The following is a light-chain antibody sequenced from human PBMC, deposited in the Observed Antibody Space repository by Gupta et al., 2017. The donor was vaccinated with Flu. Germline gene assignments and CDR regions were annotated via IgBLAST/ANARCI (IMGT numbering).Light chain of an antibody. Sequence: DIQMTQSPSTLSASVGDRVTITCRASQSISDWLAWYQQKPGKAPNLLIYKASSLQSGVPSRFGCSGSGTEFTPTISSLQPEDFATYYCQQYGTYSPITFGQGTRLEIK. V-gene: IGKV1-5*03. CDR2: KAS. J-gene: IGKJ5*01. CDR3: QQYGTYSPIT. CDR1: QSISDW.